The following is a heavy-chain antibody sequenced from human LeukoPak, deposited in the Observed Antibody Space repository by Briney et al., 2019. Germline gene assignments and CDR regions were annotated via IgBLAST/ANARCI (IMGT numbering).Heavy chain of an antibody. CDR3: ATNLGGRVDNSPFRPFDC. V-gene: IGHV3-7*01. J-gene: IGHJ4*02. CDR2: IKQDGSEK. D-gene: IGHD2/OR15-2a*01. Sequence: PGGSLRPSCAASGFTFSDYFMSWVRQAPGEGPEWVANIKQDGSEKQYLDAVKGRFTISRDNAKNLLYLEMHSLRVEDTAVYYCATNLGGRVDNSPFRPFDCWGQGKLVTVSS. CDR1: GFTFSDYF.